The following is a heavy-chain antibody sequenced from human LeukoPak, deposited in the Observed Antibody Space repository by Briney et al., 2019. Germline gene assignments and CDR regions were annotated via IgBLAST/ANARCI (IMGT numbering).Heavy chain of an antibody. CDR2: ISGSGAGT. CDR1: GFTFSSYA. D-gene: IGHD6-13*01. Sequence: GGSLRLSCAASGFTFSSYAMSWVRQAPGKGLEWVSAISGSGAGTYYADSVKGRFTISRDNSRNTLYLQMNSLRAEDTAVYYCAKGLAAAGTGFDYWGQGTLVTVSS. CDR3: AKGLAAAGTGFDY. V-gene: IGHV3-23*01. J-gene: IGHJ4*02.